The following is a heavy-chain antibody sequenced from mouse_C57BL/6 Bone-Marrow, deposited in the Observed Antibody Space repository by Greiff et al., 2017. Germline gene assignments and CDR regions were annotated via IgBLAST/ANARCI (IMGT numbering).Heavy chain of an antibody. CDR1: GFTFSSYG. CDR2: ISSGGSYT. Sequence: EVNLVESGGDLVKPGGSLKLSCAASGFTFSSYGMSWVRQTPDKRLEWVATISSGGSYTYYPDSVKGRFTISRDNAKNTLYLQMSSLKSEDTAMYYCARVYDGYLGDWGQCTTLTVAS. J-gene: IGHJ2*01. D-gene: IGHD2-3*01. CDR3: ARVYDGYLGD. V-gene: IGHV5-6*01.